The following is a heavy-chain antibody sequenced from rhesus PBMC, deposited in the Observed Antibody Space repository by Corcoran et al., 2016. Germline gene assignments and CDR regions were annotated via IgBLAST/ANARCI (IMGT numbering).Heavy chain of an antibody. CDR1: GGSISSNY. CDR2: ISGSGGST. Sequence: QLQLQESGPGLVKPSETLSLTCAVSGGSISSNYWSWIRQPPGKGLEWIGRISGSGGSTDYNPSLKSRVTISPDTSENQFSLKLSSVTAADTAVYYCAREGIAAAGTGYYGLDSWGQGVVVTVSS. J-gene: IGHJ6*01. V-gene: IGHV4-173*01. D-gene: IGHD6-25*01. CDR3: AREGIAAAGTGYYGLDS.